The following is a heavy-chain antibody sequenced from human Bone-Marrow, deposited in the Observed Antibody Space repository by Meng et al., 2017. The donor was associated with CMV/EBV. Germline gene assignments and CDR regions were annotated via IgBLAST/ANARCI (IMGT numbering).Heavy chain of an antibody. D-gene: IGHD4-17*01. CDR3: ARGNDYGEPYYYYGMDV. Sequence: ASVKVSCKASGYTFTSYGISWVRQAPGQGLEWMGWISAYNGNTNYAQKLQGRVTMTTDTSTSTAYMELRSLGSDDTAVYYCARGNDYGEPYYYYGMDVWGQGTTVTVSS. J-gene: IGHJ6*02. CDR1: GYTFTSYG. CDR2: ISAYNGNT. V-gene: IGHV1-18*01.